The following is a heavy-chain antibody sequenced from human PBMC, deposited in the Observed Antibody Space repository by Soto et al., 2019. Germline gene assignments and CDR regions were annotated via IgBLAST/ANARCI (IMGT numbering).Heavy chain of an antibody. D-gene: IGHD4-17*01. J-gene: IGHJ4*02. CDR2: INADNGNT. CDR1: GYTFSGSV. CDR3: ASEIDATTATSLDY. V-gene: IGHV1-3*01. Sequence: QVQLVQSGADVKKPGASVKVSCKASGYTFSGSVMHWVRQAPGQGLEWMGWINADNGNTKYSQKFQGRVTMTWDTSASTAYMELSSLRSEDTAIYYCASEIDATTATSLDYWGQGTLVTVSS.